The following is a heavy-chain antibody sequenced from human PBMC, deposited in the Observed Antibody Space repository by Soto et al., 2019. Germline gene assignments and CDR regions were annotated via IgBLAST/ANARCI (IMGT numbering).Heavy chain of an antibody. V-gene: IGHV3-48*02. J-gene: IGHJ4*02. CDR2: ISSTYEI. CDR3: PRDRDWDLDN. D-gene: IGHD2-21*02. CDR1: GFPFSSNH. Sequence: GGSLRLSCAVFGFPFSSNHINWVRQAPGKGLEWISYISSTYEIWYADSVKGRFTISRENGRNSLFLQMSILRDEDTAVYYCPRDRDWDLDNWGLGTLVTVSS.